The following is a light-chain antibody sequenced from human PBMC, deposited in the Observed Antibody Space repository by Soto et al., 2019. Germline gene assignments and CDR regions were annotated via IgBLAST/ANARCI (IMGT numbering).Light chain of an antibody. CDR1: QISSSW. V-gene: IGKV1-5*01. CDR3: QHDSTLRT. CDR2: DAS. J-gene: IGKJ1*01. Sequence: DIHVAQAPSSLSASVGDRVTITCLASQISSSWWARYQHKPGKAPKLLIYDASSFESWVPSRFSGSGSGTEFTLTSRSQQPDDSTTYYCQHDSTLRTFGQGTKVDIK.